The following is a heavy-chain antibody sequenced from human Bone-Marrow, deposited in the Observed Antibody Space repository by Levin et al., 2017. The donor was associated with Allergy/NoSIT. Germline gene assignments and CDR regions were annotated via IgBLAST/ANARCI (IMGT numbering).Heavy chain of an antibody. CDR2: IYSGGGT. Sequence: VASVKVSCAVSGFDVSSNYMSWVRQTPGKGLEWVSVIYSGGGTVHADSVKGRFTISRDNSKNTVYLQMNSLRAEDTAVYYCARLDFWTASQYWGQGTLVTVSS. CDR3: ARLDFWTASQY. V-gene: IGHV3-53*01. J-gene: IGHJ4*02. CDR1: GFDVSSNY. D-gene: IGHD3/OR15-3a*01.